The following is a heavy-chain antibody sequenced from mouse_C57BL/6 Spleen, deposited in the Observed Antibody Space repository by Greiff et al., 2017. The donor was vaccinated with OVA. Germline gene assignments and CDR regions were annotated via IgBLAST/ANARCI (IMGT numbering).Heavy chain of an antibody. V-gene: IGHV1-64*01. CDR1: GYTFTSYW. D-gene: IGHD1-1*01. CDR2: IHPNSGST. Sequence: QVQLQQPGAELVKPGASVKLSCKASGYTFTSYWMHWVKQRPGQGLEWIGMIHPNSGSTNYNEKFKSKATLTVDKSSSTAYMQLSSRTSEDSAVYYCARSDYGSSYDFDYWGQGTTLTVSS. J-gene: IGHJ2*01. CDR3: ARSDYGSSYDFDY.